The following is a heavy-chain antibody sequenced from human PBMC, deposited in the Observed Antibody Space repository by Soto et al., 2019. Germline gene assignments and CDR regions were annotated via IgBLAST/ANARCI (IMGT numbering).Heavy chain of an antibody. CDR3: ARLYSGYESADY. CDR2: INHSGST. V-gene: IGHV4-34*01. D-gene: IGHD5-12*01. CDR1: GGSFSGYY. J-gene: IGHJ4*02. Sequence: SETLSLTCAVYGGSFSGYYWSWIRQPPGKGLEWIGEINHSGSTNYNPSLKSRVTISVDTSKNQFSLKLSSVTAADTAVYYCARLYSGYESADYWGQGTLGTVS.